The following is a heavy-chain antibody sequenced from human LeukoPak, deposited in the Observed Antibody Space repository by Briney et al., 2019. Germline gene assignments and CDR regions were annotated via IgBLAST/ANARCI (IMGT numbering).Heavy chain of an antibody. J-gene: IGHJ4*02. Sequence: SETLSLTCSVSGGSINTYYWTWIRLSPGKGLDWIGFIYYSGTTNYNPSLKSRVSMSVDTSRNQFSLRLSSVTAADTAIYYCARGTVQMGMGERFFDFWGQGTLVTVSS. CDR1: GGSINTYY. V-gene: IGHV4-59*01. CDR3: ARGTVQMGMGERFFDF. CDR2: IYYSGTT. D-gene: IGHD3-16*01.